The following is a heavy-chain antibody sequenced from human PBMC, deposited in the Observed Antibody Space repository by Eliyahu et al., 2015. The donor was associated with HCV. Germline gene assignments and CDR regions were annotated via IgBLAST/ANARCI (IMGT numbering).Heavy chain of an antibody. J-gene: IGHJ4*02. CDR1: GGSXSSRSYH. CDR3: ARSNRQRRVYSDGYGFFDY. Sequence: QLQESGPGLVKPSEILXLTCAVSGGSXSSRSYHWAWIRQPPGKELEWIGTIIHSGDTYYNPSLKSRVTISLDTSKSQVSLRLHSVTAADAAVYYCARSNRQRRVYSDGYGFFDYWGQGAVVSVSS. V-gene: IGHV4-39*07. CDR2: IIHSGDT. D-gene: IGHD3-16*01.